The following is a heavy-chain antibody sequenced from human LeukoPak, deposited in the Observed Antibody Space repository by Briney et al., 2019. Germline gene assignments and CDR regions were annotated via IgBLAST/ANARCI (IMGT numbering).Heavy chain of an antibody. Sequence: GGSLRLSCAASGFTFSSYGMHWVRQAPGKGLEWVAVIWYDGSNKYYADSVKGRFTISRDNSKNTLYLQMNSLRAEDTAVYYCARGHISYQWELHWSWFDLWGQGTLVTVSS. J-gene: IGHJ5*02. CDR3: ARGHISYQWELHWSWFDL. D-gene: IGHD1-26*01. CDR1: GFTFSSYG. CDR2: IWYDGSNK. V-gene: IGHV3-33*01.